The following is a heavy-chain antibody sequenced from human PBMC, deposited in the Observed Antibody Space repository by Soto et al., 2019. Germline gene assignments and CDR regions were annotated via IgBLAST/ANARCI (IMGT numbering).Heavy chain of an antibody. CDR2: INPSGGST. V-gene: IGHV1-46*01. J-gene: IGHJ4*02. Sequence: ASVKVSCKASGYTFTSYYMHWVRQAPGQGLEWMGIINPSGGSTSYAQKFQGRVTMTRVTSTSTDYMELSRLRSDDTAVYYCARRSSSSMGIDYWGQGTLVTVSS. D-gene: IGHD6-6*01. CDR3: ARRSSSSMGIDY. CDR1: GYTFTSYY.